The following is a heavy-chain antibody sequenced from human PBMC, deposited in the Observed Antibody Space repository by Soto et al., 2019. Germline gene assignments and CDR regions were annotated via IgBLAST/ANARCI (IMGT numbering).Heavy chain of an antibody. CDR2: INSFPETT. CDR3: VRPGLKRGSSWFDP. D-gene: IGHD3-16*01. J-gene: IGHJ5*02. CDR1: GGTFSSYG. V-gene: IGHV1-69*01. Sequence: QVQLVQSGAEVKKPGSSVKVSCKASGGTFSSYGVTWVRQAPGQGLEWVGGINSFPETTNYAQRFQGRVKITADESTSTAYMELISLRSEDTAVYYCVRPGLKRGSSWFDPWGQGTLVIVSS.